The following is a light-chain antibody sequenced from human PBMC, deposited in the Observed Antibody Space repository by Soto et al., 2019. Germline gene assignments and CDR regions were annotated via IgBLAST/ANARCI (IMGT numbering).Light chain of an antibody. CDR1: QSVDNSH. J-gene: IGKJ5*01. V-gene: IGKV3-20*01. CDR2: GAY. Sequence: ETVLTQSPGTLYFSPGDSASLSCRASQSVDNSHVAWYQQRRGLPPRLLIYGAYNRATGIPDRFSGSGSGADFTLTISRLEPEDFAVYFCQQYGNSPPGTCGQGTRLEIK. CDR3: QQYGNSPPGT.